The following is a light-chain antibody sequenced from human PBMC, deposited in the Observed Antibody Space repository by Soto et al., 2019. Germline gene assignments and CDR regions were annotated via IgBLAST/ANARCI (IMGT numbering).Light chain of an antibody. V-gene: IGKV3-20*01. Sequence: EIVWTQSPGTLSLSPGERATLSCRASQSVSSSYLAWDQQKQGQAPRLLIYGASRRATGIPERFSGSGSGTDFTLTICSLEPEDFAVYYCQQYCSSPRTFGQGTKVEIK. J-gene: IGKJ1*01. CDR2: GAS. CDR1: QSVSSSY. CDR3: QQYCSSPRT.